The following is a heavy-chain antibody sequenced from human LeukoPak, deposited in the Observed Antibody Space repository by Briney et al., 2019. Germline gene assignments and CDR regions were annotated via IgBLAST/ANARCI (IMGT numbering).Heavy chain of an antibody. CDR1: GYTFTSYG. J-gene: IGHJ4*02. Sequence: GASVKVSCKASGYTFTSYGISWVRQAPGQGLEWMGWISAYNGNTNYAQKLQGRVTMTTDTSTSTAYMELRSLGSDDTAVYYCARTPLYDFWSGYYYYFDYWGQGTLVTVSS. V-gene: IGHV1-18*01. CDR2: ISAYNGNT. CDR3: ARTPLYDFWSGYYYYFDY. D-gene: IGHD3-3*01.